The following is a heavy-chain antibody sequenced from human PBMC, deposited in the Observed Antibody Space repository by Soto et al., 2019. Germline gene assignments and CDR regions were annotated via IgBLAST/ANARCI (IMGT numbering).Heavy chain of an antibody. CDR3: VSSRTAVFGDALDI. Sequence: PSETLSLTCSVSGGSISSYFKNWIRQAPGKGLEWIGCIYDSGDANYNPSLKSRVTLALDTSKNQFSLKLTSVTAADTAVYYCVSSRTAVFGDALDIWAPGTMVTVSS. CDR1: GGSISSYF. D-gene: IGHD3-3*01. V-gene: IGHV4-59*03. CDR2: IYDSGDA. J-gene: IGHJ3*02.